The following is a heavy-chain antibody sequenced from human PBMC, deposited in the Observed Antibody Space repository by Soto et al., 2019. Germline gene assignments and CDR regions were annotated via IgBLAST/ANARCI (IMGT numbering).Heavy chain of an antibody. CDR3: ARVKYSPPYYYCYGMDV. V-gene: IGHV1-18*01. CDR1: GYTFTSYG. J-gene: IGHJ6*02. CDR2: ISAYNGNT. Sequence: QVQLVQSGAEVKKPGASVKVSCKASGYTFTSYGISWVRQAPGQGLEWMGWISAYNGNTNYAQKLQGRVTMTTDTSTSTAYMELRSLRSDDTAVYYGARVKYSPPYYYCYGMDVWGQGTTVTVSS. D-gene: IGHD5-18*01.